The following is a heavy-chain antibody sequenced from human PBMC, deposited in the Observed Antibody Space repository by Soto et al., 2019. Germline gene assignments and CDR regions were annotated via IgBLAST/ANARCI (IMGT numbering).Heavy chain of an antibody. D-gene: IGHD1-26*01. CDR2: ISYDGSNK. Sequence: RGSLRLSCAASGFTFSSYAMHWVRQAPGKGLEWVAVISYDGSNKYYADSVKGRFTISRDNSKNTLYLQMNSLRAEDTAVYYCARQLIVGATSLDYWGQGTLVTVS. CDR3: ARQLIVGATSLDY. J-gene: IGHJ4*02. V-gene: IGHV3-30-3*01. CDR1: GFTFSSYA.